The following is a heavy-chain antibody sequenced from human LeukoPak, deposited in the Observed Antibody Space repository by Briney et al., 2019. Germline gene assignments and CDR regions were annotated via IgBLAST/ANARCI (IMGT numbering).Heavy chain of an antibody. D-gene: IGHD3-10*01. CDR2: ASYNGNT. J-gene: IGHJ5*02. CDR1: GGSISYHY. V-gene: IGHV4-59*11. CDR3: ARHGSVRSPLGP. Sequence: SETLSLTCTVSGGSISYHYWNWIRQPPGKGLEWIGEASYNGNTNYNPSLKGRVTISLDPSNDQFSLRLSSVTAADTAVYYCARHGSVRSPLGPWGQGTLVTVSS.